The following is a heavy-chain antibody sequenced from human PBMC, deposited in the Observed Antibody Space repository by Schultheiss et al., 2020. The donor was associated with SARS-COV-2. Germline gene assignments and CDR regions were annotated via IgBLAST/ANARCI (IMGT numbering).Heavy chain of an antibody. Sequence: ASVKVSCKASGYTFTGYYMHWVRQAPGQGLEWMGIINPSGGSTSYAQKFQGRVTMTRDTSTSTAYMELSRLRSDDTAVYYCARDLRRYCSSTSCYRFDPWGQGTLVTVSS. V-gene: IGHV1-46*01. J-gene: IGHJ5*02. D-gene: IGHD2-2*02. CDR3: ARDLRRYCSSTSCYRFDP. CDR2: INPSGGST. CDR1: GYTFTGYY.